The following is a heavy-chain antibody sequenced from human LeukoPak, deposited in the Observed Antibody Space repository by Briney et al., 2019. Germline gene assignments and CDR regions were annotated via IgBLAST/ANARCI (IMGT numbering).Heavy chain of an antibody. CDR2: INHSGST. CDR3: ARGVAFDI. J-gene: IGHJ3*02. Sequence: SETLPLTCAVYGGSFSGYYWSWIRQPPGKGLEWIGEINHSGSTNYNPSLKSRVTIPVDTSKNQFSLKLSSVTAADTAVYYCARGVAFDIWGQGTMVTVSS. V-gene: IGHV4-34*01. CDR1: GGSFSGYY.